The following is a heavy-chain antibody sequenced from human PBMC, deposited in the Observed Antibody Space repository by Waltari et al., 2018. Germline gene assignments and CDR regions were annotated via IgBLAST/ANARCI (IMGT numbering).Heavy chain of an antibody. V-gene: IGHV4-61*02. CDR3: ARAPKTYSSGWLFDY. J-gene: IGHJ4*02. Sequence: QVQLQESGPGLVKPSQTLSLTCTVSGGSISSGSYYWSWIRQPAGKGLEWIGRIYTSGSTNYNPSLKSRVTISVDTSKNQFSLKLSSVTAADTAVYYCARAPKTYSSGWLFDYWGQGTLVTVSS. D-gene: IGHD6-19*01. CDR2: IYTSGST. CDR1: GGSISSGSYY.